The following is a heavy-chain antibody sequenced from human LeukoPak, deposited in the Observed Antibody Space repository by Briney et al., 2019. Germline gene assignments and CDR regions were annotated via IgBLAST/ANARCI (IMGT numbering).Heavy chain of an antibody. D-gene: IGHD4-17*01. CDR1: GYSFTSYW. V-gene: IGHV5-51*01. Sequence: GESLKISCKGPGYSFTSYWIGWVRQMPGKGLEWMGIMYPGDSDTRYSPSFQGQVTISADKSISTAYLQWSSLKASDTAMYYCARGDYGDFRVFYTLFDYWGQGTLVTVSS. CDR3: ARGDYGDFRVFYTLFDY. CDR2: MYPGDSDT. J-gene: IGHJ4*02.